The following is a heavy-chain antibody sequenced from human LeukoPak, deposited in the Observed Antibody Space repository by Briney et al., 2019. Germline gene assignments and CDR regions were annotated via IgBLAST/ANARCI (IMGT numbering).Heavy chain of an antibody. CDR2: ISLAGQT. CDR1: GGSISGTNW. V-gene: IGHV4-4*02. Sequence: SGTLSLTCGVSGGSISGTNWWSWVRQPPGQGLEWVGEISLAGQTNYNPSLNGRVTMSLDKSSNQLSLHLTSVTAADTATYYCSRESGPFCPFGYWGQGTLVIVSS. D-gene: IGHD1-26*01. CDR3: SRESGPFCPFGY. J-gene: IGHJ4*02.